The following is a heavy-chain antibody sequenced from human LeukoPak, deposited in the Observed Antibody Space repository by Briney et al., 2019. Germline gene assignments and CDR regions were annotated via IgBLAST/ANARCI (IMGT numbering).Heavy chain of an antibody. J-gene: IGHJ3*02. CDR2: IYTDGTT. D-gene: IGHD1-26*01. Sequence: GGSLRLSCAASGFTVSTNYMNWVRQAPGKGLEWVSVIYTDGTTYYADSLKGRFTLSRDNSKNTLYLQMNSLRADDTAVYHCARGNDSGTYYGDAFDIWGQGTMVTASS. CDR1: GFTVSTNY. CDR3: ARGNDSGTYYGDAFDI. V-gene: IGHV3-53*01.